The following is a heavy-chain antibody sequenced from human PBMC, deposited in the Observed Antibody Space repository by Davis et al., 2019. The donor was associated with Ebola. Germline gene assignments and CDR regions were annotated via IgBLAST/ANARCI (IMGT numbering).Heavy chain of an antibody. V-gene: IGHV6-1*01. CDR2: TYYTSKWYS. CDR1: GDSVSGNSGA. J-gene: IGHJ6*04. D-gene: IGHD5-12*01. CDR3: ARGWLRSGLDV. Sequence: HSQTLSLTCSISGDSVSGNSGAWNWIRQSPSRGLEWLGRTYYTSKWYSDYAVSMKSRITINPDTSKNQFSLQLNSVTPEDTALYYCARGWLRSGLDVWGKGAAVTVSS.